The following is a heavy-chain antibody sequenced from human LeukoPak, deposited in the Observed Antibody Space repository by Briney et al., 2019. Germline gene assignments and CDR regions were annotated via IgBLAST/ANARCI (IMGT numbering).Heavy chain of an antibody. D-gene: IGHD3-22*01. CDR2: IYTSGST. Sequence: SETLSLTCTVSGGSISSGSYYWSWIRQPAGKGLEWIGRIYTSGSTNYNPSLKSRVTISVDTSKNQFSLKLSSVTAADTAVYYCAGQKSRYYDSSGDAFDIWGQGTMVTVSS. J-gene: IGHJ3*02. V-gene: IGHV4-61*02. CDR3: AGQKSRYYDSSGDAFDI. CDR1: GGSISSGSYY.